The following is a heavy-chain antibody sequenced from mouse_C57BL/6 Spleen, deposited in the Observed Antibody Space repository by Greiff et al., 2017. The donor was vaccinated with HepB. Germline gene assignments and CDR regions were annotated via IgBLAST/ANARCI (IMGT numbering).Heavy chain of an antibody. CDR3: AVGSSYRYFDV. J-gene: IGHJ1*03. CDR2: FTMYSDAT. V-gene: IGHV1-49*01. CDR1: YFAFMASS. Sequence: LQQSGAELVRPGSSVKLSCKASYFAFMASSMHWVKQRPGHGLEWIGSFTMYSDATEYSENFKGKATLTANTSSSTAYMELSSLTSEDSAVYYCAVGSSYRYFDVWGTGTTVTVSS. D-gene: IGHD1-1*01.